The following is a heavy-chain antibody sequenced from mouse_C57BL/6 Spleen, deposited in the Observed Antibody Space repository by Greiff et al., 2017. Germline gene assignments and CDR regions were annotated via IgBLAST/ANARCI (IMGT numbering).Heavy chain of an antibody. V-gene: IGHV1-81*01. D-gene: IGHD2-1*01. CDR1: GYTFTSYG. J-gene: IGHJ4*01. Sequence: VQLQQSGAELARPGASVKLSCKASGYTFTSYGISWVKQRTGQGLEWIGEIYPRSGNTYYNEKFKGKATLTADKSSSTAYMELRSLTSEDSAVYFCARSGGGKNYAMDYWGQGTSVTVSS. CDR3: ARSGGGKNYAMDY. CDR2: IYPRSGNT.